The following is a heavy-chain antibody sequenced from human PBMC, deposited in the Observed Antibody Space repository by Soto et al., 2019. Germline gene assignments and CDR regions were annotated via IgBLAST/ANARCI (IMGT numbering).Heavy chain of an antibody. Sequence: EVQLLESGGGLVQPGESLRLSCAASGFTFSSYAMSWVRQAPGKGLEWVSVISGSDDSTYYADSVKGRFTISRDNSKNTMYLQMTSLRAEDKAVYYCAKRSSSSTFHYWGQGTLVTVSS. J-gene: IGHJ4*02. CDR3: AKRSSSSTFHY. CDR2: ISGSDDST. V-gene: IGHV3-23*01. D-gene: IGHD6-6*01. CDR1: GFTFSSYA.